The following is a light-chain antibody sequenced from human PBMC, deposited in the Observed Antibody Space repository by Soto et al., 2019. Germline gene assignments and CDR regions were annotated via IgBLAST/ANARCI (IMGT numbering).Light chain of an antibody. V-gene: IGKV3-11*01. J-gene: IGKJ1*01. CDR1: QSISTY. Sequence: EVVLTQSPATLSLSPGDRATFSCRASQSISTYVNWFQQKVGQPPRLLIYGASNRVAGIPDRVSGSGSGTDFTLTISSLEPEDSAVYYCQQNYNLEATFGQGTKVEIK. CDR3: QQNYNLEAT. CDR2: GAS.